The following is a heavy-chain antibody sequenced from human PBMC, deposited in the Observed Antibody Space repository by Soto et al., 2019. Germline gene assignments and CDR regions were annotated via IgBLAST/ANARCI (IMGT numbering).Heavy chain of an antibody. CDR2: INSDASHT. CDR1: GFTFSTYW. Sequence: PGGSLRLSCAASGFTFSTYWMHWIRQVPGKGLEWVSRINSDASHTYYADSVKGRFTISRDNAKNTLHLEMNSLRAEDTAVYYCVRDGHCIPPSCYGTWFAPWGQGTLVPGSS. J-gene: IGHJ5*02. D-gene: IGHD2-2*01. CDR3: VRDGHCIPPSCYGTWFAP. V-gene: IGHV3-74*01.